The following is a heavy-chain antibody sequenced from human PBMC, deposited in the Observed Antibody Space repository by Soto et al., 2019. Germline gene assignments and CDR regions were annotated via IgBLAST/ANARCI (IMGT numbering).Heavy chain of an antibody. CDR2: ISSSGST. V-gene: IGHV4-30-4*01. CDR1: GGSVTSDEDY. Sequence: LSLTCTVSGGSVTSDEDYWTWIRQSPGKGLEWIGYISSSGSTGYNPSLKTRLSMSVDRSKNQFTLRLTSVTGADTAVYFCATESGSTYGYFDHWGQGTQVTVSS. D-gene: IGHD5-18*01. J-gene: IGHJ4*02. CDR3: ATESGSTYGYFDH.